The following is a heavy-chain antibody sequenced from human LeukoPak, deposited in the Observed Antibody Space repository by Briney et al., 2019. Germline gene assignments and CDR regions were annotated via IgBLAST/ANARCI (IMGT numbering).Heavy chain of an antibody. CDR3: ARGGVVVTALRFDY. J-gene: IGHJ4*02. CDR2: IYHTGST. Sequence: SETLSLTCIVSGDSIATGGYYWGWIRQFPGKGLEWLGYIYHTGSTIYNPSPKSRLSMSVDSSMTQFSLHLNSVTAADTAVYFCARGGVVVTALRFDYWGQGALVTVSS. V-gene: IGHV4-31*02. CDR1: GDSIATGGYY. D-gene: IGHD2-21*02.